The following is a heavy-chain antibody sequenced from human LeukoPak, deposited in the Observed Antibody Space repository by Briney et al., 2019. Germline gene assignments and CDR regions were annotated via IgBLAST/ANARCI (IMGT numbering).Heavy chain of an antibody. CDR2: ISLSGSKI. V-gene: IGHV3-11*01. J-gene: IGHJ4*02. CDR1: GFTFSDYY. Sequence: PGGSLRLSCAASGFTFSDYYMSWIRQAPGKGLEWISYISLSGSKIHCADSVKGRFTISRDNPKNSLYLQMNSLRVEDTAVYYCARDFTTAYSYGSSGDYADYWGQGTLVTVSS. D-gene: IGHD2-15*01. CDR3: ARDFTTAYSYGSSGDYADY.